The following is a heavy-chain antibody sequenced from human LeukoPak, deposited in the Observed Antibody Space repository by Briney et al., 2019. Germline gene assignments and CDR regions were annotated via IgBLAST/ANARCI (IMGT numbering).Heavy chain of an antibody. V-gene: IGHV3-9*01. D-gene: IGHD3-22*01. Sequence: PGGSLRLSCAVSGFTFDDYAMHWVRQVPGKGLEWVSGINWNSDSIGYADSVKGRFTISRDNSKNTLYLQMNSLRAEDTAVYYCARGLYDSSGPPDYWGQGTLVTVSS. CDR1: GFTFDDYA. J-gene: IGHJ4*02. CDR2: INWNSDSI. CDR3: ARGLYDSSGPPDY.